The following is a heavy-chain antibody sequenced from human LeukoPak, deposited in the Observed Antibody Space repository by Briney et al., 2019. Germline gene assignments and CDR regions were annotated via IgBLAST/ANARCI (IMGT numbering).Heavy chain of an antibody. J-gene: IGHJ3*02. D-gene: IGHD3-3*01. V-gene: IGHV4-59*01. Sequence: PSETLSLTCTVSGGYMENIYWHWIRQPPGKGLEWIGYIYHQAGTEYNPSLKNRVAISVDTSKNQFSLKLSSVTAVDTAVYYCAKIKTTFGVVTHAFDIWGQGTIVTVSP. CDR1: GGYMENIY. CDR3: AKIKTTFGVVTHAFDI. CDR2: IYHQAGT.